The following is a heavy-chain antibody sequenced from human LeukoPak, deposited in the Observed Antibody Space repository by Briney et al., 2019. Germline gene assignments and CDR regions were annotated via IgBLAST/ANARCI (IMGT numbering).Heavy chain of an antibody. D-gene: IGHD1-1*01. CDR1: GASISSYY. CDR3: ARQNRGGGPTGTLGQYYYYYMDV. V-gene: IGHV4-59*01. Sequence: SETLSLTCSVSGASISSYYWTWIRQPPGKGLEWIGYIYSSGNTNYNPSLKSRVTISVDTSKNQFSLTLSSVTAADTAVYFCARQNRGGGPTGTLGQYYYYYMDVWGEGTTITVSS. CDR2: IYSSGNT. J-gene: IGHJ6*03.